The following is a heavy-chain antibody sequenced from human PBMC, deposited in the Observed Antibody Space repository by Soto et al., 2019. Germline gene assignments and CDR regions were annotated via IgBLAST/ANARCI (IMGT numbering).Heavy chain of an antibody. D-gene: IGHD2-15*01. J-gene: IGHJ6*03. CDR3: ASYREEDWWGYYYYYMDV. CDR2: ISSSGSTI. Sequence: QVQLVESGGGLVKPGGSLRLSCAASGFTFSDYYMSWIRQAPGKGLEWVSYISSSGSTIYYADSVKGRFTISRDNAKNSLYLQMSSLRAEDTAVYYCASYREEDWWGYYYYYMDVWGKGTTVTVSS. CDR1: GFTFSDYY. V-gene: IGHV3-11*01.